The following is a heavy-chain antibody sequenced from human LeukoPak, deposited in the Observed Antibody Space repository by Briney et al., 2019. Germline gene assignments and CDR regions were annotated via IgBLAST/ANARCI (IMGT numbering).Heavy chain of an antibody. CDR3: ASPSKLVISRGGFDI. Sequence: SETLSLTCTLSGASFSDNTYYWAWIRQPPGKGLEWIGSIYFSETKYNPSLKSRITISGDTSKNQFSLKLGSVTAADTAVYYCASPSKLVISRGGFDIWGKGTMVTVSA. J-gene: IGHJ3*02. V-gene: IGHV4-39*01. CDR2: IYFSET. D-gene: IGHD3-22*01. CDR1: GASFSDNTYY.